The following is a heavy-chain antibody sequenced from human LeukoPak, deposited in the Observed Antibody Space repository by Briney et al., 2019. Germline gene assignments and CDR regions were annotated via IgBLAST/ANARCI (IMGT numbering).Heavy chain of an antibody. CDR1: GFTFSNYW. J-gene: IGHJ4*02. CDR2: ISGSGGST. CDR3: AKHRSGSSSALGY. Sequence: GGSLRLSCAASGFTFSNYWMSWVRQAPGKGLEWVSPISGSGGSTSYAESVKGRFTVSRDNSKNTLYLQMNSLRAEDTAIYCCAKHRSGSSSALGYWGQGTLVTVSS. D-gene: IGHD6-6*01. V-gene: IGHV3-23*01.